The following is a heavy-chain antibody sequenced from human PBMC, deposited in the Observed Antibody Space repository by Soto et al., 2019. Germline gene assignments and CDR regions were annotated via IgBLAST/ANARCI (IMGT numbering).Heavy chain of an antibody. V-gene: IGHV1-69*06. CDR2: IIPIFGTA. J-gene: IGHJ4*02. D-gene: IGHD2-21*02. CDR3: ASTYCGGHCYSAWFDY. CDR1: GGTFSSYA. Sequence: QVQLVQSGAEVKKPGSSVKVCCKASGGTFSSYAISWVRQAPGQGLEWMGGIIPIFGTANYAQKFQGRVTITADKSTSTAYMELSSLRSEDTAVYYCASTYCGGHCYSAWFDYWGQGTLVTVSS.